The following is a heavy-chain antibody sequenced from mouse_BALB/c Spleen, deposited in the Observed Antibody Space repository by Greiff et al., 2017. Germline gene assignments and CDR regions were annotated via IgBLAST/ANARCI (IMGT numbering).Heavy chain of an antibody. V-gene: IGHV5-9*03. CDR2: ISSGGGNT. D-gene: IGHD2-1*01. J-gene: IGHJ2*01. CDR1: GFTFSSYT. CDR3: ARSDYGNYVVYFDY. Sequence: EVKLMESGGGLVKPGGSLKLSCAASGFTFSSYTMSWVRQTPEKRLEWVATISSGGGNTYYPDSVKGRFTISRDNAKNNLYLQMSSLRSEDTALYYCARSDYGNYVVYFDYWGQGTTLTVSS.